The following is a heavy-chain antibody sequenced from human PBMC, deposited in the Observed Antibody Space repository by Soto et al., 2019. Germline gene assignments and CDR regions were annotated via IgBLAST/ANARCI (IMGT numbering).Heavy chain of an antibody. D-gene: IGHD6-6*01. CDR2: IYYSGST. CDR3: ARDESSSSRVYWFDP. Sequence: QLQLQESGPGLVKPSETLSLTCTVSGGSVSSGSYYWSWNRQPPGKGLERIGYIYYSGSTNYNPSLESRVTISVDTTKNQSSLKLSSVTAADTAVYYWARDESSSSRVYWFDPWGQGTLVTVTS. J-gene: IGHJ5*02. CDR1: GGSVSSGSYY. V-gene: IGHV4-61*01.